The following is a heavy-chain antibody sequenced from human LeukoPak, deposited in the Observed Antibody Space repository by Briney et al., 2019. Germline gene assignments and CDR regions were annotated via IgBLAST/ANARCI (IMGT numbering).Heavy chain of an antibody. Sequence: GASVKVSCKASGYTFTSYAMHWVRQAPGQRLEWMGWINAGNGNTKYSQKFQGKVTVARDTSASTAYMELSSLRSEDTAVYYCARMYSSSWYWGGYFDYWGQGTLVTVSS. D-gene: IGHD6-13*01. CDR1: GYTFTSYA. CDR2: INAGNGNT. J-gene: IGHJ4*02. CDR3: ARMYSSSWYWGGYFDY. V-gene: IGHV1-3*01.